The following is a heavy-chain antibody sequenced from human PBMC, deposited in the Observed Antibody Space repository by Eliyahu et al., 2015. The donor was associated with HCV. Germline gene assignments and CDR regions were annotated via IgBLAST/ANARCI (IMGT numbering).Heavy chain of an antibody. CDR2: ISWNSGSM. Sequence: EVQLVESGGGLVQPGRSLRLSCAASGFTFDDYAMHWVRQAPGKGLEWVSGISWNSGSMGYADSVKGRFTISRDNAMNSLYLQMNSLRAEDTALYYCAKDMGYSTSSLSSWGQGTLVTVSS. D-gene: IGHD6-6*01. CDR3: AKDMGYSTSSLSS. CDR1: GFTFDDYA. J-gene: IGHJ5*02. V-gene: IGHV3-9*01.